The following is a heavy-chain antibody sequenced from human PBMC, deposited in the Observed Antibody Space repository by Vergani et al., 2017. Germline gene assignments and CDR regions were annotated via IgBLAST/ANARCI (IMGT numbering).Heavy chain of an antibody. CDR1: GFTFDDYA. J-gene: IGHJ4*02. Sequence: EVQLVESGGGLVQPGRSLRLSCAASGFTFDDYAMHWVRQAPGKGLEWVSGISWNSGSIGYADSVKGRFTISRDNAKNSLYLQMNSLRAEDTALYYCARDWQQLAFDYWGQGTLVTVSS. D-gene: IGHD6-13*01. V-gene: IGHV3-9*01. CDR2: ISWNSGSI. CDR3: ARDWQQLAFDY.